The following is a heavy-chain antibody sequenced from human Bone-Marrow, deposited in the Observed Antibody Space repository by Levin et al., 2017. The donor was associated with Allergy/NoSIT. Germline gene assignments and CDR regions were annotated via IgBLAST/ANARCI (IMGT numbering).Heavy chain of an antibody. D-gene: IGHD3-16*01. CDR3: AGSSIWRGDAKTDY. Sequence: GGSLRLSCAASGFTVSSYYMSWVRQAPGKGLEWVSVIYSGGSTYYADSVKGRFTIFRDNSKNTLYLQMNSLRAEDTAVYYCAGSSIWRGDAKTDYWGQGTLVTVSS. CDR2: IYSGGST. V-gene: IGHV3-53*01. J-gene: IGHJ4*02. CDR1: GFTVSSYY.